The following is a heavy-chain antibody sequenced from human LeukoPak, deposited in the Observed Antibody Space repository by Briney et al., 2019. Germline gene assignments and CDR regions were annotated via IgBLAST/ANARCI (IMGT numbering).Heavy chain of an antibody. Sequence: AGGSLRLSCAASGFTFSSYAMHWVRQAPGKGLEWVAVISYDGSNKYYADSVKGRFTISRDNSKNTLYLQMNSLRAEDTAVYYCARVSGIVVVDAFDIWGQGTMVTVSS. CDR1: GFTFSSYA. CDR2: ISYDGSNK. V-gene: IGHV3-30*04. D-gene: IGHD3-22*01. CDR3: ARVSGIVVVDAFDI. J-gene: IGHJ3*02.